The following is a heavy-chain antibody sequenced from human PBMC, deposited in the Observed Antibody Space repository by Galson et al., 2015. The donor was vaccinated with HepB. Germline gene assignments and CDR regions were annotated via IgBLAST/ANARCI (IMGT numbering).Heavy chain of an antibody. Sequence: SLRLSCAVSGFTFRTAWMTWVRQVPGKGLEWVGRIKSKGHGGTTDNAAPVKGRFTISRDDSKSMLYLQMDSLRTEDTAVYYCTTDQGYCSNTVCNHPEAFDIWGRGTMVTVSS. CDR2: IKSKGHGGTT. D-gene: IGHD2-2*01. CDR3: TTDQGYCSNTVCNHPEAFDI. J-gene: IGHJ3*02. CDR1: GFTFRTAW. V-gene: IGHV3-15*01.